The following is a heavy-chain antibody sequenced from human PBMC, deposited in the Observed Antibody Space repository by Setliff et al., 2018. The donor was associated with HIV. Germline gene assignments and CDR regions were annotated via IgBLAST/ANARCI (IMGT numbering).Heavy chain of an antibody. Sequence: PSETLSLTCTVSGGSISSSSYYWGWIRQPPGKGLEWIGSIYYSGSAYYSPSLKSRVTISVDTSKNQFFLKLSSVTAADTAVYYCARRKGYCSGPSCLEFSWFDPWGQGTLVTVSS. CDR3: ARRKGYCSGPSCLEFSWFDP. D-gene: IGHD2-2*01. CDR2: IYYSGSA. J-gene: IGHJ5*02. CDR1: GGSISSSSYY. V-gene: IGHV4-39*01.